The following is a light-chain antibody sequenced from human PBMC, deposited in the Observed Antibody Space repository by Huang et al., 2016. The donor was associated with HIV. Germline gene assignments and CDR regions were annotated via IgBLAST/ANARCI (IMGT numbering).Light chain of an antibody. V-gene: IGKV3-11*01. CDR1: QSVSTF. J-gene: IGKJ5*01. Sequence: DIVLTQSPATLSLSPGERATVSCRASQSVSTFLAWYKHKHGQAPRLLIFDASNRASGVPARFSGTGSGTDFTLTISSLEPSDVAVYYCQQHSYWPITFGRGTRLEI. CDR3: QQHSYWPIT. CDR2: DAS.